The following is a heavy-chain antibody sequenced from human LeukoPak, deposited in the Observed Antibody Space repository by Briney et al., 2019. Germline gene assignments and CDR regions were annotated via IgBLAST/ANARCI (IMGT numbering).Heavy chain of an antibody. CDR2: IYTSGST. CDR3: ARFRRVKYYFDY. J-gene: IGHJ4*02. Sequence: SETPSLTCTVSGGSLSSYYWSWIRQPPGKGLEWIGYIYTSGSTNYNPSLKSRVTISVDTSKNQFSLKLSSVTAADTAVYYCARFRRVKYYFDYWGQGTLVTVSS. CDR1: GGSLSSYY. V-gene: IGHV4-4*09.